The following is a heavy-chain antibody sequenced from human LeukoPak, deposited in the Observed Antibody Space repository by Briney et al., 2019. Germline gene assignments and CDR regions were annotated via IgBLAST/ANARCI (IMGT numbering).Heavy chain of an antibody. D-gene: IGHD3-22*01. J-gene: IGHJ3*02. CDR1: GFTFRSYR. CDR3: ARGDNSAFDI. V-gene: IGHV3-7*04. Sequence: PGGSLRLSCAASGFTFRSYRMNWVRQAPGKGLEWVASIKQGESERYYVDSVNGRFTISRDNAKNSLYLQMNSLRAEDTAVYYCARGDNSAFDIWGQGTMVTVSP. CDR2: IKQGESER.